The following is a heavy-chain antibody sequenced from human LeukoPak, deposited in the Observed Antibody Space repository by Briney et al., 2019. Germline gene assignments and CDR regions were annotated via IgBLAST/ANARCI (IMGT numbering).Heavy chain of an antibody. D-gene: IGHD3-22*01. CDR2: IYTSGST. J-gene: IGHJ3*02. CDR3: ARDLLHRGYAFDI. Sequence: SETLSLTCTVSGGSISSGDYYWSWIRQPAGKALEWIGRIYTSGSTNYSPSLKSRVTMSVDTSKNQFSLKLSSVTAADTAVYYCARDLLHRGYAFDIWGRGTMVTVSS. V-gene: IGHV4-61*02. CDR1: GGSISSGDYY.